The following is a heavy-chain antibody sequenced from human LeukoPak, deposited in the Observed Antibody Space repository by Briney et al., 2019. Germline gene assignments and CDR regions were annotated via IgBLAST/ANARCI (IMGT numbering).Heavy chain of an antibody. J-gene: IGHJ3*01. CDR2: ISYDGSNK. Sequence: GGSLRLSCAASGFTFSSYAMHWVRQAPGKGLEWVAVISYDGSNKYYADSVKGRFTISRDNSKNTLYLQMNSLRAEDTAVYYCASLGAESDAFDFWGQGTMVTVSS. CDR3: ASLGAESDAFDF. CDR1: GFTFSSYA. D-gene: IGHD1-26*01. V-gene: IGHV3-30*04.